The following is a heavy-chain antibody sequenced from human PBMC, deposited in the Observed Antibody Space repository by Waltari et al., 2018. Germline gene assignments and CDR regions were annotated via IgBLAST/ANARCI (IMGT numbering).Heavy chain of an antibody. V-gene: IGHV3-53*01. Sequence: NLVESGGGLIQPGGSLRLPCSASGFTVTNYYMSWVRQAPGRGLECVSVIYSAVTTYYADSVKGRFTISRDTFRNTLYLQMDNLRPDDTAVYYCARGNTASLDYWGQGTLVTVSS. CDR2: IYSAVTT. D-gene: IGHD2-21*02. CDR1: GFTVTNYY. J-gene: IGHJ4*02. CDR3: ARGNTASLDY.